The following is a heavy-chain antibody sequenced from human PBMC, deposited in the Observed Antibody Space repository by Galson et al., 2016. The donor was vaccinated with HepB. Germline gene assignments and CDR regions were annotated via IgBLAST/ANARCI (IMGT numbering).Heavy chain of an antibody. CDR2: IFPSESDV. CDR1: GYSFPTYG. V-gene: IGHV5-51*01. CDR3: ARPTFDFWSGFSYGLDV. J-gene: IGHJ6*02. Sequence: QSGAEVKKPGESLKISCRGSGYSFPTYGIAWVRQMPGKGLEWMGIIFPSESDVRYSPSFRDRVTISADKSISTAYLRWSSLKASDTAIYYCARPTFDFWSGFSYGLDVWGQGTTVTVSS. D-gene: IGHD3-3*01.